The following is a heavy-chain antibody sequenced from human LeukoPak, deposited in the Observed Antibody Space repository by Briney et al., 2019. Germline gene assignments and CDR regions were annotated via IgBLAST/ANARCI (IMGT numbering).Heavy chain of an antibody. D-gene: IGHD5-18*01. J-gene: IGHJ4*02. CDR1: GGTFSSYA. V-gene: IGHV1-69*01. CDR2: IIPIFGTA. Sequence: SVKVSCKASGGTFSSYAISWVRQAPGQGLEWMGGIIPIFGTANYAQKFQGRVTITAEESRSSVYMELRRLRYEEAAVYSCALGYGAMVTCDSWGEGTLVTVSS. CDR3: ALGYGAMVTCDS.